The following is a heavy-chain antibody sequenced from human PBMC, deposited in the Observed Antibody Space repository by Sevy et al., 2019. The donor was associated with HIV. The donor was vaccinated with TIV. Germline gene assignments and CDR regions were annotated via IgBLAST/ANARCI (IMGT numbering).Heavy chain of an antibody. V-gene: IGHV3-30-3*01. Sequence: GGSLRLSCAASGFTFSSYAMHWVRQAPGKGLEWVAVISYDGSNKYYADSVKGRFTISRDNSKDTLYLQVKSLRTEDTAVYYCARDQHDYAGNLRTGWFDPWGQGTLVTVSS. D-gene: IGHD4-17*01. CDR2: ISYDGSNK. CDR1: GFTFSSYA. CDR3: ARDQHDYAGNLRTGWFDP. J-gene: IGHJ5*02.